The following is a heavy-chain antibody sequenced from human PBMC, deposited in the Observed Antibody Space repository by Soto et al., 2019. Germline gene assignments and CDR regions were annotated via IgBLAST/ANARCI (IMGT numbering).Heavy chain of an antibody. CDR3: ARVHCNSTTCHVFDY. CDR2: IFHRGNT. CDR1: GGSITGSNW. V-gene: IGHV4-4*02. D-gene: IGHD2-2*01. J-gene: IGHJ4*02. Sequence: TSETLSLTCTVSGGSITGSNWWTWVRQPPGKGLEWIGEIFHRGNTNYNPSLKSRVTISADTSKNQFSLKLTSVTAADTAVYYCARVHCNSTTCHVFDYWGRGTLVTSPQ.